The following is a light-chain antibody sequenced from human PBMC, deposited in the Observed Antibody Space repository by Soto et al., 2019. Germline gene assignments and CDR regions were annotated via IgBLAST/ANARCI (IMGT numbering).Light chain of an antibody. J-gene: IGKJ1*01. CDR3: QQSYNNPT. Sequence: DIQMTQSPSSLSASVGDRITITCRASQSITNYLNWYQHKPGQAPQLLISFTSNLQSGVPSRFSGSGSGADYTLTITSLQPEDSATYYCQQSYNNPTFGQGTKVEIK. V-gene: IGKV1-39*01. CDR2: FTS. CDR1: QSITNY.